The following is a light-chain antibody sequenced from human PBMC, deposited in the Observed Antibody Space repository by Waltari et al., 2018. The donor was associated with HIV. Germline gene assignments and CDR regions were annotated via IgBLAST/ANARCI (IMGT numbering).Light chain of an antibody. CDR3: GTWDSSLSARV. CDR1: SSTTGNNY. CDR2: DNK. J-gene: IGLJ3*02. Sequence: QSVFTQPPSVSSAPGQKVTISCSGSSSTTGNNYVSWYQQLPGTAPKLLIYDNKQRPSGIPDRYSGSKSGTSATLGITGLQTGDEADYYCGTWDSSLSARVFGGGTKVTVL. V-gene: IGLV1-51*01.